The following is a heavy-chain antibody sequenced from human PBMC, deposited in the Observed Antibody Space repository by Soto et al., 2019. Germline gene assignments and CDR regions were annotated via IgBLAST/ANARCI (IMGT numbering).Heavy chain of an antibody. Sequence: PSQTLSLTCAISGDSVSSNSAAWNWIRQSPSRGLEWLGRTYYRSKWYNDYAVSVKSRITINPDTSKNQFSLQLNSVTPEDTAVYYCARDLRSGWPLPTPNWFDPWGQGTLVTVSS. CDR1: GDSVSSNSAA. D-gene: IGHD6-19*01. CDR2: TYYRSKWYN. V-gene: IGHV6-1*01. CDR3: ARDLRSGWPLPTPNWFDP. J-gene: IGHJ5*02.